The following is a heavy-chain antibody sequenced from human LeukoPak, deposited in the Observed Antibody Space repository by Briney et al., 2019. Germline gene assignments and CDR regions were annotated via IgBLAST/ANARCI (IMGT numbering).Heavy chain of an antibody. J-gene: IGHJ4*02. CDR2: INEDGTDS. V-gene: IGHV3-74*03. CDR1: GFTFSGHW. D-gene: IGHD1-1*01. CDR3: VRDETLWTLDW. Sequence: GGSLRLSCAASGFTFSGHWIHWVRQAPGMGLVWVSRINEDGTDSMYAESVKGRFTISRDNAKNTVYLQMNSLRAEDTAVYYCVRDETLWTLDWWGQGTLVSVSS.